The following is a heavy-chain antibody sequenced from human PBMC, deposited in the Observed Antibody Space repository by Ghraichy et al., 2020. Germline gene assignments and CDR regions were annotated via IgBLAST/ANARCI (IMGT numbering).Heavy chain of an antibody. Sequence: GGSLRLSCAASGFTFSSYLMHWVRQVPGKGLVWISLLSSDGSNTLYADSVKGRFTMSRDNAKNTLYRQMNSPRAEETAVYYGARDGPPKWGVDYWGQGTLVTVSS. CDR3: ARDGPPKWGVDY. CDR1: GFTFSSYL. D-gene: IGHD7-27*01. J-gene: IGHJ4*02. V-gene: IGHV3-74*01. CDR2: LSSDGSNT.